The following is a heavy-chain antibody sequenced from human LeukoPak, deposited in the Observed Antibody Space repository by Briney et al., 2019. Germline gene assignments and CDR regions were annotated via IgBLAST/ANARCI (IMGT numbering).Heavy chain of an antibody. D-gene: IGHD2-2*01. Sequence: ASVKVSCKASGYTFTGYYMHWVRQAPGKGLEWMGGFDPADGETSYAQRFQGRVTMTEDTSTDTAYMELTSLRSEDTAVYYCATVNRYCSYSSCSGNTFDIWGQGTMVTVSS. CDR3: ATVNRYCSYSSCSGNTFDI. J-gene: IGHJ3*02. V-gene: IGHV1-24*01. CDR2: FDPADGET. CDR1: GYTFTGYY.